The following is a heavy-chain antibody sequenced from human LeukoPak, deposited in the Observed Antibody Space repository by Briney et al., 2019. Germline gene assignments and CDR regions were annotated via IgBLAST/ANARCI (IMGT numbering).Heavy chain of an antibody. J-gene: IGHJ6*03. CDR3: AREAAGIPYYYYYYMDV. D-gene: IGHD6-13*01. CDR1: GGSISSYY. V-gene: IGHV4-4*07. Sequence: SETLSLTCTVSGGSISSYYWSWIRQPAGKGLEWIGRIYTSGSTNYNPSLKSRVTMSVDTSKNQFSLKLSSVTAADTAVYYCAREAAGIPYYYYYYMDVWGKGTTVTISS. CDR2: IYTSGST.